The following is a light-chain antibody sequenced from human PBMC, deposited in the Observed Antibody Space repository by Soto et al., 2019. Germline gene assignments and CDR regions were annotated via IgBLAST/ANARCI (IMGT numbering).Light chain of an antibody. J-gene: IGKJ3*01. Sequence: DIQMTQSPPSLSASVGDRVTITCRASQGIRNYVAWYQQIPGKAPRLLIYAASTVQSGVPSRFRGSGSGTDFTLTINGLQPEAVATYSCQKYSSVPVFGPGTKVEIK. CDR2: AAS. V-gene: IGKV1-27*01. CDR1: QGIRNY. CDR3: QKYSSVPV.